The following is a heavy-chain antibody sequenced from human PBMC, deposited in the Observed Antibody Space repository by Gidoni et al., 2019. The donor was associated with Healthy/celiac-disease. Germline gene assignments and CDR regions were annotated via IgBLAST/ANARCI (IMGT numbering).Heavy chain of an antibody. CDR2: IKQDGSEK. D-gene: IGHD3-3*01. CDR3: ARGPIGDFWSALGGAFDI. Sequence: FSSYWMSWVRQAPGKGLEWVANIKQDGSEKYYVDSVKGRFTISRDNAKNSLYLQMNSLRAEDTAVYYCARGPIGDFWSALGGAFDIWGQGTMVTVSS. CDR1: FSSYW. V-gene: IGHV3-7*05. J-gene: IGHJ3*02.